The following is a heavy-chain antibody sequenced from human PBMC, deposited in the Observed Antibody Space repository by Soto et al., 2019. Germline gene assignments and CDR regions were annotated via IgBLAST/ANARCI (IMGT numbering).Heavy chain of an antibody. CDR3: ARARGLWWFDP. D-gene: IGHD3-10*01. V-gene: IGHV3-48*04. CDR2: ISISGSNI. J-gene: IGHJ5*02. Sequence: GGSLRLSCAASGFTFSSYSMNWVRQAPGKGLEWVSYISISGSNIYYADSVKGRFTISRDNAKNSLYLQMNSLRAEDTAVYYCARARGLWWFDPWGQGTLVTVSS. CDR1: GFTFSSYS.